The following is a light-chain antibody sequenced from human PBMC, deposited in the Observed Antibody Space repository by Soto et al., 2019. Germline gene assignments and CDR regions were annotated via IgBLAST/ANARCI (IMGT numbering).Light chain of an antibody. J-gene: IGKJ2*01. V-gene: IGKV1-5*01. CDR1: QEISSW. Sequence: DIQMTQSPSTLSASVGDRVTITCRASQEISSWLAWYQQKPGKPPNLLIHDASTLESGGPSRFSGSGSGTDFTLATSSLQPDDFATYYCQQYSTFPYTFGQGTKLESK. CDR2: DAS. CDR3: QQYSTFPYT.